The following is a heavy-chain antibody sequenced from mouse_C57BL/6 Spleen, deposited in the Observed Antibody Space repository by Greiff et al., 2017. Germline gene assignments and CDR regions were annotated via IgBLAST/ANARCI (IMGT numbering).Heavy chain of an antibody. CDR1: GYTFTSYW. Sequence: QVQLQQPGAELVRPGSSVKLSCKASGYTFTSYWLHWVKQRPIQGLEWIGNIDPSDSETHYNQKFKDKATLTVDKSSSTAYMQLSSLTSEDSAGYYCARDYGSSYAMDYWGQGTSVTVSS. V-gene: IGHV1-52*01. CDR3: ARDYGSSYAMDY. CDR2: IDPSDSET. D-gene: IGHD1-1*01. J-gene: IGHJ4*01.